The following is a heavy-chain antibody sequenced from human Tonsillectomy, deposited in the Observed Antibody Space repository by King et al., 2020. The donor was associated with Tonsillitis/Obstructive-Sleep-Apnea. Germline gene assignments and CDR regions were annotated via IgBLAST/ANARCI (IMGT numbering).Heavy chain of an antibody. Sequence: VQLVESGGGLVQPGGSLRLSCTASGFTFSSYEMNWVRQAPGKGLEWVSYISSSGSNYADSVRGRFTISRDNAKNSLYLQMNSLRADDTAVYYCARGADIVVVTVDYMDVWGKGTTVTVSS. D-gene: IGHD2-2*01. V-gene: IGHV3-48*03. CDR1: GFTFSSYE. J-gene: IGHJ6*03. CDR2: ISSSGS. CDR3: ARGADIVVVTVDYMDV.